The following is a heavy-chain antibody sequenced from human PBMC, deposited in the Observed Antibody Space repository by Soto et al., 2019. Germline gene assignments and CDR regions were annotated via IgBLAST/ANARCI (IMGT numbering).Heavy chain of an antibody. D-gene: IGHD3-22*01. CDR1: GFTFSSYW. Sequence: PGGSLRLSCAASGFTFSSYWMHWVRQAPGKGLVWVSRINSDGSSTSYADSVKGRFTISRDNAKNTLYLQMNSLRAEDTAVYYCARDHSHNYYDSSGYRNPYFDYWGQGTLVTVSS. CDR3: ARDHSHNYYDSSGYRNPYFDY. V-gene: IGHV3-74*01. J-gene: IGHJ4*02. CDR2: INSDGSST.